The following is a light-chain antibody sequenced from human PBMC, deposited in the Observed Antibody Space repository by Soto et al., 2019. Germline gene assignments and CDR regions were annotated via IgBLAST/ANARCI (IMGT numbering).Light chain of an antibody. CDR1: QRISSS. J-gene: IGKJ2*01. CDR2: AAS. Sequence: DIQMTQSPSSLSASVGDRVTITYRASQRISSSLNWYQQKPGKAPELLIFAASKLQSGVPSRFSGSGSGTQFTLTISSLQAEDLATYHCQQTYSIPPTFGHGTKLEIK. V-gene: IGKV1-39*01. CDR3: QQTYSIPPT.